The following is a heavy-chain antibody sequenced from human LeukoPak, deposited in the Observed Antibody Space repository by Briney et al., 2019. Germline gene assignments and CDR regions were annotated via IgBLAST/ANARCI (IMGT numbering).Heavy chain of an antibody. CDR1: GFSFGDYS. CDR3: VGDQADTQFDSGEMIPLAH. V-gene: IGHV3-21*01. J-gene: IGHJ4*02. D-gene: IGHD3-9*01. Sequence: GGSLRLSCGVSGFSFGDYSMNWVRQTPEKGLEWLSSIDSSGAYIYYADSVKGRVTISRDNAKNSLFLRMSRLRAEDTAVYYCVGDQADTQFDSGEMIPLAHWGQGTLVIVSS. CDR2: IDSSGAYI.